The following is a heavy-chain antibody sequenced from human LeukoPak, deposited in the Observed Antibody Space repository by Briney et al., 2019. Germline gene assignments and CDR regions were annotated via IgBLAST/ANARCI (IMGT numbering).Heavy chain of an antibody. J-gene: IGHJ3*02. Sequence: SETLSLTCSVSGVSINSGDFYWSWIRQTPGKGLEWIGFIYYTGTTHYNPSLQSRVSMSVDTSKNQFSLKLSSVTAADTAVYYCASFGVVIKGAFDIWGQGTMVTVSS. V-gene: IGHV4-30-4*02. CDR3: ASFGVVIKGAFDI. D-gene: IGHD3-3*01. CDR1: GVSINSGDFY. CDR2: IYYTGTT.